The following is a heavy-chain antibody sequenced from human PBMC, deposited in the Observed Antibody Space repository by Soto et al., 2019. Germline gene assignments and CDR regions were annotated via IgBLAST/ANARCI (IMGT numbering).Heavy chain of an antibody. CDR3: ARSSGGYTAMADFDY. Sequence: QVQLVESGGGVVQPGRSLRLSCAASGFIFSSYAMHWVRQAPGEGLEWVAVFSYDGSNKYYEDSVKGRFNISRDNTNNTLYLQMNRPRAEDTAVYYCARSSGGYTAMADFDYWGQGTLVTVSS. CDR2: FSYDGSNK. CDR1: GFIFSSYA. D-gene: IGHD5-18*01. V-gene: IGHV3-30-3*01. J-gene: IGHJ4*02.